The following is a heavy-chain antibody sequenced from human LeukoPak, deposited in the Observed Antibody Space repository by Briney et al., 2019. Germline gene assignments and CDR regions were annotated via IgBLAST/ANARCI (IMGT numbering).Heavy chain of an antibody. D-gene: IGHD3-9*01. CDR1: GYTFTSYG. CDR3: ATAPLRHLDWLLSSFDC. V-gene: IGHV1-18*01. CDR2: ISAYNGNT. J-gene: IGHJ4*02. Sequence: VASVKVSCKASGYTFTSYGISWVRQAPGQGLEWMGWISAYNGNTNYAQKRQGRVSMTTDASTSTPYLNVSSLRSDDNAGYYCATAPLRHLDWLLSSFDCWGQGTLVTASS.